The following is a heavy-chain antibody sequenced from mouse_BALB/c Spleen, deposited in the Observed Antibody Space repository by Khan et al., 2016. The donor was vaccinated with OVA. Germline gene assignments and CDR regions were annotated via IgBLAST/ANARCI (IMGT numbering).Heavy chain of an antibody. Sequence: QVQLQQSGPELVRPGVSVKISCKGSGYTFTDYAMYWVKQSRAKSLEWIGLISTYSGSTNYNQKFKGKATMTVDKSSSTAYMELARLTYEDSAIYYCARPAYDGYYDYWGQGTTLTVSA. D-gene: IGHD2-3*01. V-gene: IGHV1S137*01. CDR1: GYTFTDYA. CDR2: ISTYSGST. J-gene: IGHJ2*01. CDR3: ARPAYDGYYDY.